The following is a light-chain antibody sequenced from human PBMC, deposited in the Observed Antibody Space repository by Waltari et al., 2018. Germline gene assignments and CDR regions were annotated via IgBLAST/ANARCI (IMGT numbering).Light chain of an antibody. CDR1: QSVSMA. CDR3: QHYVRLPAT. V-gene: IGKV3-20*01. CDR2: GAS. Sequence: EIVLTQSPGSLSSSPGERVTLSCRASQSVSMALAWYQQKPGQAPRLLIFGASNRATGSPDRFSGRGSETDFSLTISRLEPEDFAVYYCQHYVRLPATFGRGTKVEIK. J-gene: IGKJ1*01.